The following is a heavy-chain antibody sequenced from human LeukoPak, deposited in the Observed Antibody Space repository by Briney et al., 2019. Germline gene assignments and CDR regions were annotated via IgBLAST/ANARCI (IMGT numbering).Heavy chain of an antibody. CDR3: ATDPEGVVGATTYLDS. CDR1: GFIFSSYS. J-gene: IGHJ4*02. Sequence: AGGSLRLSCAASGFIFSSYSMNWVRQAPGKGLEWIGSIYYSGGTYYNPSLKSRVTISVDTSKNQFSLKLSSVTVADTAVYYCATDPEGVVGATTYLDSWGQGTLVTVSS. D-gene: IGHD1-26*01. CDR2: IYYSGGT. V-gene: IGHV4-39*07.